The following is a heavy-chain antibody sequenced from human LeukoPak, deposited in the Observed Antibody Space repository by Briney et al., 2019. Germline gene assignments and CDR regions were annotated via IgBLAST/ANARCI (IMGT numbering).Heavy chain of an antibody. CDR3: AKGGDIVVVPAAVPLYYYYGMDV. D-gene: IGHD2-2*01. CDR1: GFTFGSYA. J-gene: IGHJ6*02. CDR2: ISGSGGST. V-gene: IGHV3-23*01. Sequence: GGSLRLSCAASGFTFGSYAMSWVRQAPGKGLEWVSAISGSGGSTYYADSVKGRFTISRDNSKNTLYLQMNSLRAEDTAVYYCAKGGDIVVVPAAVPLYYYYGMDVWGQGTTVTVSS.